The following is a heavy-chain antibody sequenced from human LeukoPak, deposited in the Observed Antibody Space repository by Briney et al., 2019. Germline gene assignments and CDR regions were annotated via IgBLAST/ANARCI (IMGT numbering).Heavy chain of an antibody. Sequence: PRGSPRLSCAASGFTFSSYNINWVCQAPGKGLEWVSYISSSSPTIFYADSVKGRFTISRDNAKNSLSLQMNSLRDEDTAVYYCAKDSCSGGSCYSCFDYWGQGTLVTVSS. V-gene: IGHV3-48*02. J-gene: IGHJ4*02. CDR2: ISSSSPTI. CDR1: GFTFSSYN. CDR3: AKDSCSGGSCYSCFDY. D-gene: IGHD2-15*01.